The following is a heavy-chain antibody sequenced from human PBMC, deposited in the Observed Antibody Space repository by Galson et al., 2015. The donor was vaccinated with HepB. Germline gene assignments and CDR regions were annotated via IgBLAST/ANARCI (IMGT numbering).Heavy chain of an antibody. Sequence: SLRLSCAASGFTFSSYWMSWVRQAPGKGLEWVANIKQDGSEKYYVDSVKGRFTISRDNAKNSLYLQMNSLRAEDTAVYYCAREGIAAAGAKYNYYYGMDVWGQGTTVTVSS. CDR2: IKQDGSEK. D-gene: IGHD6-13*01. CDR1: GFTFSSYW. J-gene: IGHJ6*02. CDR3: AREGIAAAGAKYNYYYGMDV. V-gene: IGHV3-7*03.